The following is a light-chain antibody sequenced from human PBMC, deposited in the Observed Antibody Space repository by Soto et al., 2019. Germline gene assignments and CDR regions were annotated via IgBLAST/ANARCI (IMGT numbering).Light chain of an antibody. J-gene: IGKJ1*01. CDR1: QGIRND. Sequence: AIQMTQSPSSLSASVGDRVTITCLASQGIRNDLGWYQQKPGKAPKLLIYAASSLQSGVPSRLSGSRSGTDFTLTISSQQPEDFAAYYCLQDDKYPWTFGQGTKVEIK. CDR3: LQDDKYPWT. V-gene: IGKV1-6*01. CDR2: AAS.